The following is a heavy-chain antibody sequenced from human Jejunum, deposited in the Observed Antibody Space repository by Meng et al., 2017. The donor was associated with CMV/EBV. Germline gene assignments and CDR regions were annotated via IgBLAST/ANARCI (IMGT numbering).Heavy chain of an antibody. D-gene: IGHD1-26*01. V-gene: IGHV3-15*05. CDR1: GLSFSGSW. CDR2: IKRKADGETK. J-gene: IGHJ4*02. Sequence: EEKRVECWGGVVKPGVSLRGVCTASGLSFSGSWITRIRQAPGEGLEWVGRIKRKADGETKDYAAPVKGRFIMSRDDSKNTVYLQMNSLRIEDTVVYFCSTDPWEGGYWGQGTLVTVSS. CDR3: STDPWEGGY.